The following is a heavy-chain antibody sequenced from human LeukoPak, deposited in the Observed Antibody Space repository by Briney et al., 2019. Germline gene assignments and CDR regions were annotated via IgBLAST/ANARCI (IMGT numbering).Heavy chain of an antibody. CDR1: GGSISSYY. D-gene: IGHD6-6*01. J-gene: IGHJ4*02. Sequence: PSETLSLTRTVSGGSISSYYWNWIRQPPGKGLEWIGYIYYSGSTNSNPSLKSRVTISLDTSKNQFSLKLISMTAADTAVYYCARAGQFISARPITFDYWGQGSLVTVSS. CDR2: IYYSGST. CDR3: ARAGQFISARPITFDY. V-gene: IGHV4-59*01.